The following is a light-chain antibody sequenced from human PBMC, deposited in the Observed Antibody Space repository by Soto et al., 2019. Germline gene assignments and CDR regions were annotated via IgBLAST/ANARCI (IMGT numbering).Light chain of an antibody. V-gene: IGLV1-47*02. Sequence: QSVLTQPPSASGTPGQRVTISCSGSSSNIGSNYVYWYQQLPGTAPKLLSYSTSQRPSGVPDRFSGSKSGTSASLAISGLRSEDEADYYCCSHAGRNTYVFGTGTKVTVL. J-gene: IGLJ1*01. CDR3: CSHAGRNTYV. CDR1: SSNIGSNY. CDR2: STS.